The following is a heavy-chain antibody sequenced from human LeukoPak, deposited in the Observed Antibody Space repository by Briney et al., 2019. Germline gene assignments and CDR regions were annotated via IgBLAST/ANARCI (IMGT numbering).Heavy chain of an antibody. CDR2: IYSGGST. V-gene: IGHV3-53*01. CDR1: WFTVSSNY. J-gene: IGHJ5*02. Sequence: PGGSLRLSCAASWFTVSSNYMSWVRQAPGKGLEWVSVIYSGGSTYYADSVKGRFTISRDNSKNTLYLQMNSLRAEATAVYYCARGYCSGGSCYTLWFDPWRQGTLVTVSS. CDR3: ARGYCSGGSCYTLWFDP. D-gene: IGHD2-15*01.